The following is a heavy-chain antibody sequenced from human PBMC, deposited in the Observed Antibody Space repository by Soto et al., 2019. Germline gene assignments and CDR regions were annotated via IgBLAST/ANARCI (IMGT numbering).Heavy chain of an antibody. Sequence: QLQLQESGPGLVKPSETLSLTCTVSGGSVSSSNYYWGWIRQPPGKGLEWIGTIYYTGTTYYNPSLRRRVTISVDTSKNQFSLKLSSVTAADTAVYFCARQSMYSGSYQWTQNWGQGTLVTVSS. CDR1: GGSVSSSNYY. J-gene: IGHJ4*02. V-gene: IGHV4-39*01. CDR3: ARQSMYSGSYQWTQN. D-gene: IGHD1-26*01. CDR2: IYYTGTT.